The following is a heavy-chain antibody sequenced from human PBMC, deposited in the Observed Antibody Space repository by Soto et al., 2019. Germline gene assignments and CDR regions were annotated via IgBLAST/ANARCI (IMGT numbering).Heavy chain of an antibody. Sequence: GGSLRLSCTASGFTFGDYAMSWFHQAPGKGLEWVGFIRSKAYGGTTEYAASVKGRFTISRDDSKSIAYLQMNSLKTEDTAVYYCTRAADIVATSFDYWGQGTLVTVSS. D-gene: IGHD5-12*01. CDR3: TRAADIVATSFDY. CDR1: GFTFGDYA. J-gene: IGHJ4*02. V-gene: IGHV3-49*03. CDR2: IRSKAYGGTT.